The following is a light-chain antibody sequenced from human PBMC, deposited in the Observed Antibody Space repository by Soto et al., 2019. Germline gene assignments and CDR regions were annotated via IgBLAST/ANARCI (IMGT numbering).Light chain of an antibody. V-gene: IGKV3-20*01. J-gene: IGKJ1*01. Sequence: EIVLTQSPGTLSLSPGERATPSCRASQGVSSSYLAWYQQKPGQAPRLLIYDASSRATGIPDRFSGSGSGTDFTLTISRLEPEDFAVYYCQQYGSSPRTFGQGTKVDI. CDR2: DAS. CDR1: QGVSSSY. CDR3: QQYGSSPRT.